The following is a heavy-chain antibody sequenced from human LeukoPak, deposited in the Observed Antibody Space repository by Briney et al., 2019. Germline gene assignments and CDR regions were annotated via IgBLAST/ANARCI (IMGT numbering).Heavy chain of an antibody. CDR3: ARHGWEPYFFRAFNWFDP. J-gene: IGHJ5*02. CDR2: INHSGST. D-gene: IGHD1-26*01. Sequence: PSETLSLTCAVYGGSFSGYYWSWIRQPPGKGPEWIGEINHSGSTNYNPSLKSRVTISVDTSKNQFSLKLSSVTAADTAVYYCARHGWEPYFFRAFNWFDPWGQGTLVTVSS. CDR1: GGSFSGYY. V-gene: IGHV4-34*01.